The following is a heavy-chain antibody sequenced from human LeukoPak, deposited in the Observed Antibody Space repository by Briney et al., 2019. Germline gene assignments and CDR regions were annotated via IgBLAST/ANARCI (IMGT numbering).Heavy chain of an antibody. Sequence: PSETLSLTCTVSDDSISDYYRGWIRQPPGKGLEWIGYFYNSGRSTYNPSLKSRVTISADTSKNHFSLKLNSVTTADTAVYYCARAQRIAARPDAFDIWGQGTMVTVSS. V-gene: IGHV4-59*01. J-gene: IGHJ3*02. CDR1: DDSISDYY. CDR3: ARAQRIAARPDAFDI. CDR2: FYNSGRS. D-gene: IGHD6-6*01.